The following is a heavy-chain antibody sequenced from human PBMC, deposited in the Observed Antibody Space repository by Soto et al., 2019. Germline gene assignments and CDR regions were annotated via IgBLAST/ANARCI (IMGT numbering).Heavy chain of an antibody. CDR3: ARREMATILIDY. Sequence: PGGSLRLSCAASGFTFSSYGMHWVRQAPGKGLEWVAVIWYDGSNKYYADSVKGRFTISRDNSKNTLYLQMNSLRAEDTAVYYCARREMATILIDYWGQGTLVTVSS. V-gene: IGHV3-33*01. D-gene: IGHD5-12*01. CDR2: IWYDGSNK. CDR1: GFTFSSYG. J-gene: IGHJ4*02.